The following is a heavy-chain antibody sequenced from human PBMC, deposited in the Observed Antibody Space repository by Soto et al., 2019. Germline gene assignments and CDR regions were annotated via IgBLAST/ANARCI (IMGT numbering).Heavy chain of an antibody. CDR2: FDPEDGET. D-gene: IGHD3-3*01. V-gene: IGHV1-24*01. Sequence: ASVKVSCQVSGYTLTELSMHWVRQAPGKGLEWMGGFDPEDGETIYAQKFQGRVTMTEDTSTDTAYMELSSLRSEDTAVYYCATVRLRDFWSGYLPNWFDPWGQGTLVTVSS. CDR3: ATVRLRDFWSGYLPNWFDP. CDR1: GYTLTELS. J-gene: IGHJ5*02.